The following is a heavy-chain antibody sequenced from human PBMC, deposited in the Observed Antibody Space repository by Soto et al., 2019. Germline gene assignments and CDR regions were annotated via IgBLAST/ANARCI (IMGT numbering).Heavy chain of an antibody. D-gene: IGHD3-3*01. V-gene: IGHV4-34*01. CDR2: INHSGST. CDR3: ARGLLARDFWSAAWSYYFDY. CDR1: GGSFSGYY. J-gene: IGHJ4*02. Sequence: NPSETLSLTCAVYGGSFSGYYWSWIRQPPGKGLEWIGEINHSGSTNYNPSLKSRVTISVDTSKNQFSLKLSSVTAADTAVYYCARGLLARDFWSAAWSYYFDYWGQGTLVTVSS.